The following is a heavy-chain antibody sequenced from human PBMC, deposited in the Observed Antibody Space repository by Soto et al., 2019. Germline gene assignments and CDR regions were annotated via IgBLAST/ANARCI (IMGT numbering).Heavy chain of an antibody. Sequence: QVQLQESGPGLVKPSETLSLTCTISNGSISSSYWSWIRQSPGKGLEWIAYIYYTGSTNYNPSLKSRVTISIDTSKSQFSLNLSSLTAADTAVYYCARLYPYFDFVTGSQLYAFDFWGQGTMVAVSS. V-gene: IGHV4-59*01. CDR3: ARLYPYFDFVTGSQLYAFDF. J-gene: IGHJ3*01. CDR1: NGSISSSY. D-gene: IGHD3-9*01. CDR2: IYYTGST.